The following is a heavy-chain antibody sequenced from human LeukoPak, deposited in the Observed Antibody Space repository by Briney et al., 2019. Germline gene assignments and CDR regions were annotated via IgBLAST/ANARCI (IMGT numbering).Heavy chain of an antibody. V-gene: IGHV3-21*01. D-gene: IGHD3-3*01. Sequence: GGSLRLSCAAPGFTFSSYSMNWVRQAPGKGLEWVSSISSSSSYIYYADSVKGRFTISRDNAKNSLYLQMNSLRAEDTAVYYCARSGDGEWLYDYWGQGTLVTVSS. CDR2: ISSSSSYI. CDR1: GFTFSSYS. CDR3: ARSGDGEWLYDY. J-gene: IGHJ4*02.